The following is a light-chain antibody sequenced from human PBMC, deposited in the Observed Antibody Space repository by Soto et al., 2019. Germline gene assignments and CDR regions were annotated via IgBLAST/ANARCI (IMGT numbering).Light chain of an antibody. CDR1: SSDVGGYNS. CDR3: SSNAGANKLV. V-gene: IGLV2-8*01. Sequence: QSVLTQPPSASGSPGQSVTISCTGTSSDVGGYNSVSWYQQHPGKAPKLMIYEVTKRPSGVPDRFSGSKSGNTASLTVSGLQAEDEADYYCSSNAGANKLVLGGGTKVTV. J-gene: IGLJ2*01. CDR2: EVT.